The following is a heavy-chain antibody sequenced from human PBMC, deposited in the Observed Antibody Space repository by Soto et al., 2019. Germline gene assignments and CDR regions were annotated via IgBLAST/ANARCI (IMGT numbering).Heavy chain of an antibody. CDR2: VSHDGRNT. J-gene: IGHJ4*02. CDR1: GFSFSDYA. CDR3: AKGGRQWLVTSDFNY. V-gene: IGHV3-30*18. Sequence: GGSLRLSCAASGFSFSDYAMHWVRQAPGKGLEWVAVVSHDGRNTHYADSVKGRFTISRDSSKNTVSLEMTSLRAEDTAVYYCAKGGRQWLVTSDFNYWGQGTLVTVSS. D-gene: IGHD6-19*01.